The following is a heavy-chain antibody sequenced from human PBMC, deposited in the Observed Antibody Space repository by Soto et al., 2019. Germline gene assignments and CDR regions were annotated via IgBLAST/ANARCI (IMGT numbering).Heavy chain of an antibody. J-gene: IGHJ4*02. CDR3: ARGMTTVPTFDY. D-gene: IGHD4-17*01. Sequence: QLQLQESGSGLVKPSQTLSLTCAVSGGSISSGGYSCNWIRQPPGKGLVWIGYIYHSGSTYYNPSLKSRVTISVDRAKNQFSLKLSSVTAADPAVYYCARGMTTVPTFDYWGQGTLVTVSS. CDR2: IYHSGST. V-gene: IGHV4-30-2*01. CDR1: GGSISSGGYS.